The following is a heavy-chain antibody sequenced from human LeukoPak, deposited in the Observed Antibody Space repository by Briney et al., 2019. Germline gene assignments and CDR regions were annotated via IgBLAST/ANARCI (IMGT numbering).Heavy chain of an antibody. V-gene: IGHV1-8*01. CDR1: GYTLTSYD. CDR3: ARGGYCRSTSCYYNWFDP. J-gene: IGHJ5*02. Sequence: ASVKVSCKASGYTLTSYDINWVRQATGQGLEWMGWMNPNSGNTGYSQKFQGRVTMTRNTSISTAYMELSSLRSEDTAVYYCARGGYCRSTSCYYNWFDPWGQGTLVTVSS. D-gene: IGHD2-2*01. CDR2: MNPNSGNT.